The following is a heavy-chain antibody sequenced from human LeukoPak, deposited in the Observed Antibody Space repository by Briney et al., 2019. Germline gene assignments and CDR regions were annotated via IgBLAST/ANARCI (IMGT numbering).Heavy chain of an antibody. D-gene: IGHD3-10*01. V-gene: IGHV4-4*07. CDR3: ASSYGSGSYQDFDY. J-gene: IGHJ4*02. CDR2: IYTSGST. Sequence: PSETLSLTCTVSGGSISSYYWSWIRQPAGKGLEWIGRIYTSGSTNYNPSLKSRVTMSVDTSKNQFSLKLSSVTAADTAVYYCASSYGSGSYQDFDYWGQGTLVTVSS. CDR1: GGSISSYY.